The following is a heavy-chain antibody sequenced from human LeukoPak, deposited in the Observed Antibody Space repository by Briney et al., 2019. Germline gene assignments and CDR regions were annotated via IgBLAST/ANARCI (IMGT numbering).Heavy chain of an antibody. CDR3: ARDAEVGTLFGVLSRYNWFDP. CDR1: GSTFSSYW. J-gene: IGHJ5*02. Sequence: GGSLRLSCAASGSTFSSYWMSWVRQAPGKGLGWVANIKQDGTEKYYVDSVKGRFTISRDNAKKSLYLQMNSLRAEDTAVYYCARDAEVGTLFGVLSRYNWFDPWGQGALVTVSS. V-gene: IGHV3-7*01. CDR2: IKQDGTEK. D-gene: IGHD3-3*01.